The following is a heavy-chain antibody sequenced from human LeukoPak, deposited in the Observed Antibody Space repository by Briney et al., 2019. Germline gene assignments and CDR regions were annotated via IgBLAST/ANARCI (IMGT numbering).Heavy chain of an antibody. CDR2: IGRSTGTI. CDR1: GFTFSTYS. J-gene: IGHJ3*01. Sequence: GGSLRLSCVASGFTFSTYSMNWVRQAPGKGLEWVSYIGRSTGTIYYADSVKGRFSISRDNAKDSLYLQMNSLRAEDTAIYYCVRNGEYAFNLWGQGTTVTVSS. V-gene: IGHV3-48*01. CDR3: VRNGEYAFNL. D-gene: IGHD4-17*01.